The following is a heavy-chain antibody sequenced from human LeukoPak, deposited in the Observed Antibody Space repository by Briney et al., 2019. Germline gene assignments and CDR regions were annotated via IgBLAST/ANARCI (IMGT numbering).Heavy chain of an antibody. CDR2: IYYSGST. J-gene: IGHJ4*02. V-gene: IGHV4-34*01. CDR3: ARLGAYSSSWQIDY. D-gene: IGHD6-13*01. CDR1: GGSFSGYY. Sequence: SETLSLTCAVYGGSFSGYYWSWIRQPPGKGLEWIGNIYYSGSTDYNPSLKSRVTISVDTSKNQFSLKLSSVTAADTAVYYCARLGAYSSSWQIDYWGQGTLVTVSS.